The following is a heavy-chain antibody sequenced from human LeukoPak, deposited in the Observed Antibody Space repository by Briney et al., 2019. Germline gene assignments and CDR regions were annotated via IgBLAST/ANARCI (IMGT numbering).Heavy chain of an antibody. D-gene: IGHD3-22*01. CDR2: INSDGSTT. J-gene: IGHJ5*02. V-gene: IGHV3-74*01. Sequence: GGSLRLSCGASGFTFSNYWMHWVRQAPGKGLVWVSRINSDGSTTNYADSVKGRFTISRDNAKNTLFLQMNSLRAEDTAVYYCARVLSGSWDWFDPWGQGTLVTVSS. CDR3: ARVLSGSWDWFDP. CDR1: GFTFSNYW.